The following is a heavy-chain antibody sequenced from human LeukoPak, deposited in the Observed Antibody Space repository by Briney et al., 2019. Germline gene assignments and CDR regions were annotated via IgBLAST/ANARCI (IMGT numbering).Heavy chain of an antibody. CDR1: GFTFNNYA. D-gene: IGHD6-6*01. Sequence: GSLRLSCAASGFTFNNYAIHWCRQAPGKGLEGVAVKSYDGSNKYYADSVKGRFTISRDNSKNTLYLQMNSLRAEDTAVYYCARDGGEQLVGPFDYWGQGTLVTVSS. V-gene: IGHV3-30-3*01. CDR2: KSYDGSNK. J-gene: IGHJ4*02. CDR3: ARDGGEQLVGPFDY.